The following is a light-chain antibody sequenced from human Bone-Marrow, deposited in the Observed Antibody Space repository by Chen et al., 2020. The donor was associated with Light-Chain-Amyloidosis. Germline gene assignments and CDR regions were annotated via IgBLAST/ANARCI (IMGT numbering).Light chain of an antibody. J-gene: IGLJ3*02. V-gene: IGLV6-57*01. Sequence: NFMLTQPHSVSESPGKPLTTPCTRSSGSIATNYVQWYQQRPGSSPTTVIYEDDQRPSGVPDRFSGSIDRSSNSASLTISGLKTEDEADYYCQSYQGSSQGVFGGGTKLTVL. CDR3: QSYQGSSQGV. CDR1: SGSIATNY. CDR2: EDD.